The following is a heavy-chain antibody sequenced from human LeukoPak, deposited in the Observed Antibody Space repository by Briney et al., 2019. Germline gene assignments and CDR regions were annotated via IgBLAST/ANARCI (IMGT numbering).Heavy chain of an antibody. V-gene: IGHV4-34*01. CDR1: GGSITGYY. D-gene: IGHD3-9*01. CDR2: IHYTGAT. J-gene: IGHJ4*02. Sequence: SETLSLTCAVYGGSITGYYWSWTRQTPGRGLEWVGEIHYTGATSYNPSLKSRATISTDTSKNQFSLRLSSVTAADTAVYYCARGNILTGYCFDFWGQGALVTLSS. CDR3: ARGNILTGYCFDF.